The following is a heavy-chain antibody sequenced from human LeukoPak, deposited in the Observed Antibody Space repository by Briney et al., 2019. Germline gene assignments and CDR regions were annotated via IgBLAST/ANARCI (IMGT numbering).Heavy chain of an antibody. D-gene: IGHD2-2*01. CDR2: IWPSDSDA. Sequence: GESLKISCKASGYAFTSYWIGWVRQMPGKSLEWMGIIWPSDSDARYSPSFQGQVTISADKSITTAYLQWSSLKASDAAMYYCATVSSPPAWGQGTLVTVSS. J-gene: IGHJ5*02. CDR1: GYAFTSYW. V-gene: IGHV5-51*01. CDR3: ATVSSPPA.